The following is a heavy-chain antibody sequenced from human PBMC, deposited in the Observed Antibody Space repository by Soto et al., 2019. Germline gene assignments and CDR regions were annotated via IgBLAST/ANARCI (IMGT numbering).Heavy chain of an antibody. CDR3: ARDPLWFGEIGYFDY. Sequence: EVQLVESGGSLVKPGGSLRLSCAASGFTFSSHAINWVRQAPGKGLEWISSIDSSSSFIYYADSVKGRFTISRDNAKNSVFLHMSSLRADDTAGYYCARDPLWFGEIGYFDYWGQGALVTVSS. CDR1: GFTFSSHA. D-gene: IGHD3-10*01. J-gene: IGHJ4*02. V-gene: IGHV3-21*06. CDR2: IDSSSSFI.